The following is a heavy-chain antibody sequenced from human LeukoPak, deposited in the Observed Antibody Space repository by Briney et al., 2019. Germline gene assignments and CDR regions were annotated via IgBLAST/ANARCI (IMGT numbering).Heavy chain of an antibody. CDR3: AGYGLEGYYFDY. Sequence: SETLSLTCTVSGGSISSGDYYWSWIRQPPGKGLEWIGYIYYSGSTYYNPSLKSRVTISVDTSKNQFSLKLSSVTAVDTAVYYCAGYGLEGYYFDYWGQGTLVTVSS. CDR2: IYYSGST. V-gene: IGHV4-30-4*01. CDR1: GGSISSGDYY. D-gene: IGHD4-17*01. J-gene: IGHJ4*02.